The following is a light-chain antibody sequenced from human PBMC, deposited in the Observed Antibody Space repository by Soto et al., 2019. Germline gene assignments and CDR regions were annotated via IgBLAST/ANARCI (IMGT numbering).Light chain of an antibody. CDR3: TSYTSTSTYV. J-gene: IGLJ1*01. CDR1: NSDVGGYNY. V-gene: IGLV2-14*01. CDR2: EVT. Sequence: QSVLTQPASVSGSPGQSITISCTGTNSDVGGYNYVSWYQQHPGKAPKVIVYEVTNRPSGVSNRFSGSKSGNAASLTISGLQAEDEADYYCTSYTSTSTYVFGTGTKVTV.